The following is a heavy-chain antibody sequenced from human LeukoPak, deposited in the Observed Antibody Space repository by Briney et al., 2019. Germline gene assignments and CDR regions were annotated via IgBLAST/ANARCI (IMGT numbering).Heavy chain of an antibody. Sequence: SVKVSCKASGGTFSSYAISWVRQAPGQGLEWMGGIIPIFGTANYAQKFQGRVTITADESTSTAYMELSSLRSEDTAVYYCVGAYDSSGYYRPFDYWGQGTLVTVSS. V-gene: IGHV1-69*13. D-gene: IGHD3-22*01. J-gene: IGHJ4*02. CDR3: VGAYDSSGYYRPFDY. CDR1: GGTFSSYA. CDR2: IIPIFGTA.